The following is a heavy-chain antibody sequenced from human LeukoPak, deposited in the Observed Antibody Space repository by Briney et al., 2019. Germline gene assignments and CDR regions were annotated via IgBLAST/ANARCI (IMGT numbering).Heavy chain of an antibody. CDR1: GFTFSSYS. V-gene: IGHV3-21*01. Sequence: AGGSLRLSCAAAGFTFSSYSMNWVRQATGKGLDWVSSITRSSYIYYADSVKGRFTISRDNAKNSLYLQMNSLRAEDTAVYYCARMVSEVTDYWGQGTLVTVSS. CDR2: ITRSSYI. J-gene: IGHJ4*02. CDR3: ARMVSEVTDY. D-gene: IGHD4-23*01.